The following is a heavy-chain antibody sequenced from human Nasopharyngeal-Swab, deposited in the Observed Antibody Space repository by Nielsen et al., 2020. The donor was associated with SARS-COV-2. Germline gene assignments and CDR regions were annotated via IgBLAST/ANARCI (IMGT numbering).Heavy chain of an antibody. CDR2: MNPNSGNT. D-gene: IGHD3-22*01. J-gene: IGHJ6*03. CDR3: ARGRRISMIVVVIPNYYYYMDV. Sequence: ASVKVSCKASGYTFTSYDINWVRQATGQGLEWMGWMNPNSGNTGYAQKFQGRVTMTRNTSISTAYMELSSLRSEDTAMYYCARGRRISMIVVVIPNYYYYMDVWGKGTTVTVSS. V-gene: IGHV1-8*01. CDR1: GYTFTSYD.